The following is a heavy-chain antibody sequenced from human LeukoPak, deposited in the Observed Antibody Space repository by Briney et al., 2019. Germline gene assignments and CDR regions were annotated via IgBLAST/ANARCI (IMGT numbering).Heavy chain of an antibody. CDR2: IRSNASGGTT. D-gene: IGHD3-10*01. Sequence: PGGSLRLSCTASGLSFGGDAVSWVRQAPGKGLKWVGFIRSNASGGTTEYAASVKGRFVISRDDSKSIAYLQMNSLKREDTAVYYCTISYYVGSLYEDFWGQGTLVTVSS. J-gene: IGHJ4*02. CDR1: GLSFGGDA. V-gene: IGHV3-49*04. CDR3: TISYYVGSLYEDF.